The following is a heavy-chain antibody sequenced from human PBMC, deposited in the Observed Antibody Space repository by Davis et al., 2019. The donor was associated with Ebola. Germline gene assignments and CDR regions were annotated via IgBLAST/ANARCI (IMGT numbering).Heavy chain of an antibody. CDR1: GYTLTELS. CDR3: ARFSGYCSGGSCYLSFDY. CDR2: FDPEDGET. D-gene: IGHD2-15*01. Sequence: AASVKVSCKVSGYTLTELSMHWVRQAPGKGLEWMGGFDPEDGETIYAQKFQGRVTMTRDTSTSTVYMELSSLRSEDTAVYYCARFSGYCSGGSCYLSFDYWGQGTLVTVSS. V-gene: IGHV1-24*01. J-gene: IGHJ4*02.